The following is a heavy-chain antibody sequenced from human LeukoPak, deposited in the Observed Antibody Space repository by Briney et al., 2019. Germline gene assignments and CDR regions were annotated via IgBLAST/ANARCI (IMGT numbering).Heavy chain of an antibody. D-gene: IGHD1-26*01. V-gene: IGHV4-39*07. CDR3: ARDLSGSYYSGAFDI. CDR2: IDYSGST. Sequence: SETLSLTCTVSGGSISSSSYYWGWIRQPPGKGLEWIASIDYSGSTYYNPSLKSRVTISVDTSKNQFSLKLSSVTAADTAVYYCARDLSGSYYSGAFDIWGQGTMVTVSS. CDR1: GGSISSSSYY. J-gene: IGHJ3*02.